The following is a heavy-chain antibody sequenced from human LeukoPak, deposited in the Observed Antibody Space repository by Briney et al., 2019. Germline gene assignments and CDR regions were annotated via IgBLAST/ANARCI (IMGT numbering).Heavy chain of an antibody. CDR1: GGSISSSSYY. CDR2: IYYSGST. D-gene: IGHD4-23*01. V-gene: IGHV4-39*07. J-gene: IGHJ4*02. CDR3: ARDLPYGGNPGYFDY. Sequence: SETLSLTCTVSGGSISSSSYYWGWIRQPPGKGLEWIGSIYYSGSTYYNPSLRSRVTISVDTSENQFSLKLSSVTAADTAVYYCARDLPYGGNPGYFDYWGQGTLVTVSS.